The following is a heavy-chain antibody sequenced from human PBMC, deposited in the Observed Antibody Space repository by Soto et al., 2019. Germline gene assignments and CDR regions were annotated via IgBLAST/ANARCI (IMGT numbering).Heavy chain of an antibody. Sequence: QVQLVQSGAEVKKPGSSVKVSCKASGGTFSSYAISWVRQAPGQGLEWMGGIMPIFGTANYAQKFQGRVTNTADESTSTDYMELSSLGCEDKAVYYCAIDPHYYGSGGHGNWVQGTLVTVSS. CDR1: GGTFSSYA. V-gene: IGHV1-69*01. J-gene: IGHJ4*02. CDR2: IMPIFGTA. D-gene: IGHD3-10*01. CDR3: AIDPHYYGSGGHGN.